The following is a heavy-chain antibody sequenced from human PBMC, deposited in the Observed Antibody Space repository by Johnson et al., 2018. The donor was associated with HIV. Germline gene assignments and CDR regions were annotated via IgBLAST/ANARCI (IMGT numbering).Heavy chain of an antibody. J-gene: IGHJ3*02. CDR3: VRPAAAGRDDAFDI. CDR2: IYTGGST. CDR1: GFTVNNNY. V-gene: IGHV3-66*02. D-gene: IGHD6-13*01. Sequence: VQLVESGGGVVQPGESLRLSCAASGFTVNNNYMNWVRQTPGKGLEWVSVIYTGGSTYYADSVKGRFTISRDNSKNTLYLQMNSLRAEDTAVYYCVRPAAAGRDDAFDIWGQGTMVTVSS.